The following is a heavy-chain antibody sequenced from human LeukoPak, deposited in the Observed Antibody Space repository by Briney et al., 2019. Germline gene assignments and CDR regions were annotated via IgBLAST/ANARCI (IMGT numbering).Heavy chain of an antibody. D-gene: IGHD5-18*01. CDR2: ISAYKGDR. CDR1: GYTFSTYG. V-gene: IGHV1-18*01. Sequence: AAVKVSCKASGYTFSTYGISWVRPAPGQGLEWMGWISAYKGDRDYAQKLQGRVTMTTDTSTSTAYMELRSLTSDDKAVYYCARDRLYSYGHYGMDVWGQGTTVTVSS. CDR3: ARDRLYSYGHYGMDV. J-gene: IGHJ6*02.